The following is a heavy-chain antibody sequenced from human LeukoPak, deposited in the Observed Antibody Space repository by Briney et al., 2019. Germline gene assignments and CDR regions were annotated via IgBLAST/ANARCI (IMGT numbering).Heavy chain of an antibody. CDR1: GFTVSTHG. Sequence: GGSLRLSCLGSGFTVSTHGMLWFRQAPGRGLEWVALISLGGMNKHYGDSVRGRFTVSRDNSKSTLYLQMNSLRVEDTALYYCAKDKVGGIASDDWGKGVLGIVTP. CDR3: AKDKVGGIASDD. D-gene: IGHD3-16*02. CDR2: ISLGGMNK. J-gene: IGHJ4*02. V-gene: IGHV3-30*18.